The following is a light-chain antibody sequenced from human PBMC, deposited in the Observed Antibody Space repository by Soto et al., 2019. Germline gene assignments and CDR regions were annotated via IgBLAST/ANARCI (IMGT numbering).Light chain of an antibody. CDR2: AAS. J-gene: IGKJ1*01. Sequence: AIRMTQSPSSLSASTGDRVTISCRASQGISSYLAWYQKKPGKAPKLLIYAASTLQSGVPSRFSGSGSGTDFTPAISCLQSEAFATYYCEDYYSCPRAFGQGTKVEVK. CDR3: EDYYSCPRA. CDR1: QGISSY. V-gene: IGKV1-8*01.